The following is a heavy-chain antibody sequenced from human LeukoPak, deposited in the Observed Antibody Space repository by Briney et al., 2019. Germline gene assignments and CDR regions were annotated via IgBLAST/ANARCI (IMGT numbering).Heavy chain of an antibody. CDR2: INPSGGST. J-gene: IGHJ4*02. V-gene: IGHV1-46*01. CDR1: GYTFTSYN. D-gene: IGHD2-15*01. Sequence: GASVKVSCKASGYTFTSYNMHWVRQTPGQGLEWMGIINPSGGSTSYAQKFQGRVTMTRDMSTSTVYMELSSLRSEDTAVYYCARSPPYCSGGSCYSLYNFDYWGQGTLITVSS. CDR3: ARSPPYCSGGSCYSLYNFDY.